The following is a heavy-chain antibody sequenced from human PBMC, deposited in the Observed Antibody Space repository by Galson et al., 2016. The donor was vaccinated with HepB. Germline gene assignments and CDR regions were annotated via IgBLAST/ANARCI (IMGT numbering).Heavy chain of an antibody. CDR3: GAFRGDSSGYGEY. Sequence: ETLSLTCTVSGGSISSSSYYWGWIRQPPGKGLEWIGSIYYSGSTYYNPSLKSRVTISVDTSKNQFSLNLSSVTAADTAVYYCGAFRGDSSGYGEYWSQGTLVTVSS. D-gene: IGHD5-18*01. CDR2: IYYSGST. J-gene: IGHJ4*02. V-gene: IGHV4-39*01. CDR1: GGSISSSSYY.